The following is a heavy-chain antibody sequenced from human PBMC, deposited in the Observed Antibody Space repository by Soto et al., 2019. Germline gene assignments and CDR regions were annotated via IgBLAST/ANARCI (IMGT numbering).Heavy chain of an antibody. CDR3: AREDYGDYAYYYGMDV. D-gene: IGHD4-17*01. CDR2: INAGNGNT. J-gene: IGHJ6*02. Sequence: QVQLVQSGAEVKKPGASVKVSCKASGYTFTSYAMHWVRQAPGQRLEWMGWINAGNGNTKYSQKFQGRVTITRDTPARRAYMGLSGLSSEDTAVHYCAREDYGDYAYYYGMDVWGQGTTVTVSS. CDR1: GYTFTSYA. V-gene: IGHV1-3*01.